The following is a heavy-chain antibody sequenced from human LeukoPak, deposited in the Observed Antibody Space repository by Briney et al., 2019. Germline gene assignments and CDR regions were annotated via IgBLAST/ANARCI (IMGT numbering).Heavy chain of an antibody. CDR3: ARERLLWFGELLS. V-gene: IGHV3-7*01. D-gene: IGHD3-10*01. CDR2: IKADGGEK. CDR1: GFTFSTYW. Sequence: GGSLRLSCAASGFTFSTYWMNWFRQTPGKGLEWVAKIKADGGEKDHVASVKGRFTISRDNAKNSLYLQMNSLRAEDTAVYYCARERLLWFGELLSWGQGTLVTVSS. J-gene: IGHJ5*02.